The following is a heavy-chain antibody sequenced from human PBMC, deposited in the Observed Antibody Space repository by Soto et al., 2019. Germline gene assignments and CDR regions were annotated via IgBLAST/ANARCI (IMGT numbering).Heavy chain of an antibody. J-gene: IGHJ4*02. D-gene: IGHD6-13*01. CDR1: GGTFSSYR. V-gene: IGHV1-69*01. CDR3: ARDSGAKLSSS. CDR2: IVPIYRTA. Sequence: QVQLVQSGAEMRRPGSSVKVSCKASGGTFSSYRINWVRQAPGQGLEWVGGIVPIYRTAHYGQKFQGRVTIPADESARTGYMELRGLESQDMAVYYCARDSGAKLSSSWGQGTLVAVSS.